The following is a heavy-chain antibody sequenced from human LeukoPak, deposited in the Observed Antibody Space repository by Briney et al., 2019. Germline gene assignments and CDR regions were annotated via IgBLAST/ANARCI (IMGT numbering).Heavy chain of an antibody. CDR3: ASSARSASAYHSGLDV. Sequence: GGSLRLSCAASGFRFSSYAMHWVRQAPGKGLEWVATIWYDGRNKYYGDSVRGRFTISRDNSKNTMYLQVNSLRVEDTAVYYCASSARSASAYHSGLDVWGKGTTVTVSS. V-gene: IGHV3-33*01. D-gene: IGHD3-16*01. CDR2: IWYDGRNK. CDR1: GFRFSSYA. J-gene: IGHJ6*04.